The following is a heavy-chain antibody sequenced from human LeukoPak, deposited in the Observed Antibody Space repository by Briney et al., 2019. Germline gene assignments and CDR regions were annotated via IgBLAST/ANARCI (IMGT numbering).Heavy chain of an antibody. CDR1: GFTFSSYA. D-gene: IGHD1-7*01. V-gene: IGHV3-23*01. Sequence: GGSLRLSCAASGFTFSSYAMSWVRQAPGKGREWVSAISGSGGSTYYADSVKGRFTISRDNSKNTLYLQVNSLRAEDTAVYYCAKEGNWNYAQPFDYWGQGTLVTVSS. CDR3: AKEGNWNYAQPFDY. J-gene: IGHJ4*02. CDR2: ISGSGGST.